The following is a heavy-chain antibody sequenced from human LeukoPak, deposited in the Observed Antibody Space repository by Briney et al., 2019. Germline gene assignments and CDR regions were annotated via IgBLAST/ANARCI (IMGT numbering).Heavy chain of an antibody. Sequence: GGSLRLSCAASGFTFSSYWMHWVRQAPGKGLVWVSRINSDGSSTSYADSVKGRFTISRDNAKSTLYLQMNSLRAEDTAVYYCARDTYYYDSSGYYGNAFDIWGQGTMVTVSS. D-gene: IGHD3-22*01. CDR3: ARDTYYYDSSGYYGNAFDI. CDR2: INSDGSST. V-gene: IGHV3-74*01. CDR1: GFTFSSYW. J-gene: IGHJ3*02.